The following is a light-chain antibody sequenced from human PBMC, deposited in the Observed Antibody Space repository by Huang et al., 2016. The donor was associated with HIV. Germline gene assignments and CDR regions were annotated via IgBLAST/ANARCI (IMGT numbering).Light chain of an antibody. CDR2: GAS. CDR3: QQYNSWPPWT. V-gene: IGKV3-15*01. CDR1: QSVSSN. Sequence: EKVMTQSPDTLSVSPGERATLSCRASQSVSSNLAWYQQKPGQAPRLLIYGASTRATGIPARVSGSGSGTEFTLTISSLQSEDSAVYYCQQYNSWPPWTFGQGTKVEIK. J-gene: IGKJ1*01.